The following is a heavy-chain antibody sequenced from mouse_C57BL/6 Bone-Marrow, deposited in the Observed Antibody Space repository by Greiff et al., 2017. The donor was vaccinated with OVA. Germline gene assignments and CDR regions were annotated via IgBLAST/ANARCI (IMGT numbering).Heavy chain of an antibody. Sequence: VQLQQSGPELVKPGASVKISCKASGYTFTDYYMNWVKQSHGKSLEWIGDINPNNGGTSYNQKFKGKATLTVDKSSSTAYMELRSLTSEDSAVYYCARGGDYSNYVWFAYWGQGTLVTVSA. J-gene: IGHJ3*01. D-gene: IGHD2-5*01. CDR3: ARGGDYSNYVWFAY. CDR1: GYTFTDYY. CDR2: INPNNGGT. V-gene: IGHV1-26*01.